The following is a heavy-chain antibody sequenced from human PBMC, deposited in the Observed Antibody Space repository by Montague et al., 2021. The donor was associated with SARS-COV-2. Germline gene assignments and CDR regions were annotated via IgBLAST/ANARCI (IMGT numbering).Heavy chain of an antibody. Sequence: SETLSLTCTVSGGSIISTTSNWGWIRQPPGKGLEWIGSIYYTANTYYTPSLKTRVTISVDTSKNHFSLRLRSVTAADTAVYYCARERLRYGWFDRWGQGTLVTVSS. CDR3: ARERLRYGWFDR. CDR2: IYYTANT. CDR1: GGSIISTTSN. V-gene: IGHV4-39*02. D-gene: IGHD5-12*01. J-gene: IGHJ5*02.